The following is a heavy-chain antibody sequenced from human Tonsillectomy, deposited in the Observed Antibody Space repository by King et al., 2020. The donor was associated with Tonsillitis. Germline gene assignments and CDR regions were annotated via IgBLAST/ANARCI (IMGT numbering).Heavy chain of an antibody. CDR1: GFIFSRYT. J-gene: IGHJ4*01. CDR3: ARSQGYCSGGSCYPDDDYFDL. CDR2: ISSSSRNI. V-gene: IGHV3-48*01. Sequence: VQLVESGGGLAQPGGSLRLSCEASGFIFSRYTMNWVRQAPGKGLEWIAYISSSSRNIYYADSVKGRFTISRDNAKNSLSLQMYSLRAEDTAVYYCARSQGYCSGGSCYPDDDYFDLWGHGTLVTVSS. D-gene: IGHD2-15*01.